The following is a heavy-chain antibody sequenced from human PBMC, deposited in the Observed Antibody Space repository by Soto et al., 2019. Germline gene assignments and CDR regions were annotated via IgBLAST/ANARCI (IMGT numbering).Heavy chain of an antibody. J-gene: IGHJ4*02. Sequence: ASVKVSCKTSGYSFTGYSVHWVREARGQGPEWMGWINPKSGGTKYAQKFQGRATMTRDTSISTVFMELSRVTSDDAAVYYCARDVLSRGNFLTGKPFHYWGQGSLVTVSS. CDR1: GYSFTGYS. V-gene: IGHV1-2*02. CDR3: ARDVLSRGNFLTGKPFHY. CDR2: INPKSGGT. D-gene: IGHD3-10*01.